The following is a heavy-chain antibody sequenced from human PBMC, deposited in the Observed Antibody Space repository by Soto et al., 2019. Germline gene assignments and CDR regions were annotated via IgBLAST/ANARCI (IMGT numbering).Heavy chain of an antibody. J-gene: IGHJ6*02. CDR3: ARDFGLANQAVDGMDV. D-gene: IGHD6-19*01. V-gene: IGHV1-18*01. CDR2: MSAYNGNT. CDR1: GYTFTSYG. Sequence: RASVKVSCKASGYTFTSYGISWVRQAPGQGLEWMGWMSAYNGNTNYAQKLQGRVTMTTDTSTSTAYMELRSLRSDDTAVYYCARDFGLANQAVDGMDVWGQGTTVTVSS.